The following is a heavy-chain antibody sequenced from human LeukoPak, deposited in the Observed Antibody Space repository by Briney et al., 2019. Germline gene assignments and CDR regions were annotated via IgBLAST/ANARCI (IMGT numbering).Heavy chain of an antibody. CDR2: MNPNSGNT. J-gene: IGHJ5*02. Sequence: ASVKVSCRASGYTFASYDINWVRQATGQGLEWMGWMNPNSGNTGDAQKFQGRVTMTRNTSISTAYMELSSLRSEDTAVYYCARGSRSSSWFDPWGQGTLVTVSS. CDR1: GYTFASYD. D-gene: IGHD6-13*01. V-gene: IGHV1-8*01. CDR3: ARGSRSSSWFDP.